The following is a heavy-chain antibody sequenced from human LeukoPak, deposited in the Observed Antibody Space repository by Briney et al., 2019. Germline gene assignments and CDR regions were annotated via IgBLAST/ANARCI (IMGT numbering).Heavy chain of an antibody. Sequence: SETLSLTCIVSGYSITTGYFWGWIRQPPGKGLEWIASIHHGGSTYYNPSLKSRVTISVDTSKNEFSLKLRSVTAADTAVYYCLRDLDYWGQGTRVTVSS. CDR1: GYSITTGYF. CDR2: IHHGGST. CDR3: LRDLDY. J-gene: IGHJ4*02. V-gene: IGHV4-38-2*02.